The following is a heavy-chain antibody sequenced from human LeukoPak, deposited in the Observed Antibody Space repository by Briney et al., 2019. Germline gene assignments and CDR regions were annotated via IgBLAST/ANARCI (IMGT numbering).Heavy chain of an antibody. CDR1: GYTFTGYY. J-gene: IGHJ6*03. V-gene: IGHV1-2*02. Sequence: ASVKVSCKASGYTFTGYYMHWVRQAPGQGLEWMGWINPNSGGTNYAQKFQGRVTMTRDTSISTAYMELSRLRSDDTAVYYCARAYSPTSWGLAAADYYYMDVWGKGTTVTVSS. CDR2: INPNSGGT. D-gene: IGHD6-13*01. CDR3: ARAYSPTSWGLAAADYYYMDV.